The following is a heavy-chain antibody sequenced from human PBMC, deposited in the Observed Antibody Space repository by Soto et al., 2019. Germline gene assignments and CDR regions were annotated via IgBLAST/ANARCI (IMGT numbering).Heavy chain of an antibody. D-gene: IGHD2-2*01. J-gene: IGHJ3*02. Sequence: EVQLLESGGGLVQPGGSLRLSCAASGFAFSSYAMNWVRQAPGKGLEWVSALSGGGGNTNYADSVKGRFTISRDNSKSTLYLQMDNLRGDDTAVYYCAKVPCSSSSSKCSFDIWGQGTMVTVSS. CDR1: GFAFSSYA. CDR3: AKVPCSSSSSKCSFDI. V-gene: IGHV3-23*01. CDR2: LSGGGGNT.